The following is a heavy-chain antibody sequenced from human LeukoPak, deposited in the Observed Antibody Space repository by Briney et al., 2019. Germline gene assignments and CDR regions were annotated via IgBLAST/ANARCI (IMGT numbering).Heavy chain of an antibody. V-gene: IGHV3-23*01. CDR3: ATLYGELSAGVDY. D-gene: IGHD3-16*02. J-gene: IGHJ4*02. CDR1: GFTFSNDG. Sequence: GGSLRLSRAPSGFTFSNDGMSWVRQAPGKGLEWVSTISGSGSGTYYAASVKGRFTISRDNSKNTLYLQMNSLRAEDTALYYCATLYGELSAGVDYWGQGTLVTVSS. CDR2: ISGSGSGT.